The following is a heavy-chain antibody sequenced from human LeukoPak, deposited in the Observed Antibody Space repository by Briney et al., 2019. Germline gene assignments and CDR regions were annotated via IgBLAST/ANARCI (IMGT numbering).Heavy chain of an antibody. Sequence: GGSLRLSCAASGFTFASYSMNWVRQAPGKGLEWVSSISGDSTYIYNAGSVKGRFTISRDNAQASLYLQMISLRADDTAVYYCARVSGRLERQSDLDYWGQGTLVIVSA. D-gene: IGHD1-1*01. J-gene: IGHJ4*02. CDR1: GFTFASYS. V-gene: IGHV3-21*01. CDR3: ARVSGRLERQSDLDY. CDR2: ISGDSTYI.